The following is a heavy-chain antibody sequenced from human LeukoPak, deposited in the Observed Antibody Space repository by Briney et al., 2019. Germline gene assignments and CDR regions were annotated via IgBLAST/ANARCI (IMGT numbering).Heavy chain of an antibody. V-gene: IGHV4-4*07. CDR1: GGSISSYY. D-gene: IGHD4-17*01. J-gene: IGHJ5*02. CDR3: ARARHVGPEGLRSDWFVP. CDR2: IYTSGST. Sequence: PSETLSLTCTVSGGSISSYYWSWIRQPAGKGLEWIGRIYTSGSTNYNPSLKSRVTISVDTSKNQFSLKLSSVTAADTAVYYWARARHVGPEGLRSDWFVPWGQGSMVTV.